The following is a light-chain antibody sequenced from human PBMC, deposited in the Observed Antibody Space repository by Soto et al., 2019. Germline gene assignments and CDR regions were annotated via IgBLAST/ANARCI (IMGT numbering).Light chain of an antibody. CDR2: LGS. Sequence: DIVMTQSPLSLPVTPGEPASISCRSSQSLLHSNGYNYLDWYLQKPRQSPQLLIYLGSNRASGVPDRFSGSGSGTEFTLTISSLQSEDFAVYYCQQYNNWPPATFGQGTRLEIK. CDR1: QSLLHSNGYNY. CDR3: QQYNNWPPAT. J-gene: IGKJ5*01. V-gene: IGKV2-28*01.